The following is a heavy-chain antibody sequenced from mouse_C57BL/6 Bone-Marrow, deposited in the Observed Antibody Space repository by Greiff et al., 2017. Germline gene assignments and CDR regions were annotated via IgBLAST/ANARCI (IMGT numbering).Heavy chain of an antibody. Sequence: VQLQQSGAELVRPGTSVKVSCKASGYAFTNYLIEWVKQRPGQGLEWIGVINPGSGGTKYNEKFTGKATLTADKCTSPAYMQLSRLTSEDSAVYFCARWGYGSLVLFDYWGQGTTLTVSS. CDR3: ARWGYGSLVLFDY. CDR1: GYAFTNYL. CDR2: INPGSGGT. J-gene: IGHJ2*01. D-gene: IGHD1-1*01. V-gene: IGHV1-54*01.